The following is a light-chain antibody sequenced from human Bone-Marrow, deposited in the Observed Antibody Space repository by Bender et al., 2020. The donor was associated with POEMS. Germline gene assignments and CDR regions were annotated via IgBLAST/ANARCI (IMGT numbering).Light chain of an antibody. CDR3: AAWEDSLNGWV. V-gene: IGLV1-44*01. CDR1: SSNIGTNP. CDR2: INN. Sequence: QSVLTQPPSASGTPGQRVTISCSGSSSNIGTNPVNWYQQLPGTAPKLLIYINNQRRSGVPDRFSGSKSGTSASLAISGLQSEDEDDYYCAAWEDSLNGWVFGGGTKLTVL. J-gene: IGLJ3*02.